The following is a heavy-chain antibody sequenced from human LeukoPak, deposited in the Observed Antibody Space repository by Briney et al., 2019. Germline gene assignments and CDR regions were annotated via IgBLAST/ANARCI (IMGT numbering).Heavy chain of an antibody. V-gene: IGHV3-23*01. CDR1: GFTFSSYA. J-gene: IGHJ4*02. Sequence: GGSLRLSCAASGFTFSSYAMSWVRQAPGKGLEWVSAISGSGGSTYYADSVKGRFTISRDNSKNTLYLQMNSLRAEDTAVYYCAKEGQGGYSYGSIMYIDYWGQGTLVTVSS. CDR2: ISGSGGST. D-gene: IGHD5-18*01. CDR3: AKEGQGGYSYGSIMYIDY.